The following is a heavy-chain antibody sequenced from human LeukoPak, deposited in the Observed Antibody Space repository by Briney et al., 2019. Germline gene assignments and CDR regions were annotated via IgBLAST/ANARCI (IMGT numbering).Heavy chain of an antibody. J-gene: IGHJ6*03. V-gene: IGHV3-23*01. Sequence: GGSLRLSCAASGFTFSSYGMHWVRQAPGKGLEWVSSISGSGGSTYYADSVKGRFTISRDNSKNTLYLQMGSLRAEDMAVYYCARDPGTLLRGSRRGYDGNYYYMDVWGKGTTVTISS. CDR2: ISGSGGST. CDR3: ARDPGTLLRGSRRGYDGNYYYMDV. D-gene: IGHD3-10*01. CDR1: GFTFSSYG.